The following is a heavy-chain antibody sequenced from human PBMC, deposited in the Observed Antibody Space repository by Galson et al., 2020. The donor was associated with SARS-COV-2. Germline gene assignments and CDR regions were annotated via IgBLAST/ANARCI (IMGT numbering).Heavy chain of an antibody. D-gene: IGHD1-26*01. V-gene: IGHV3-30*04. CDR1: GFTLSSYA. Sequence: GGSLRLSCAASGFTLSSYAMHWVRQAPGKGLEWVAVISYDGSNKYYADSVKGRFTISRDNSKNTLYLQMNSLRAEDTAVYYCARARDGSYFGGMDVWGQGTTVTVSS. CDR2: ISYDGSNK. J-gene: IGHJ6*02. CDR3: ARARDGSYFGGMDV.